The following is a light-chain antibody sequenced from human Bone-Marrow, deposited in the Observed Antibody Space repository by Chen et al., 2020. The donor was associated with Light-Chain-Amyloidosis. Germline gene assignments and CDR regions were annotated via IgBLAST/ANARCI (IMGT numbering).Light chain of an antibody. CDR3: QAWDRSSDRPL. J-gene: IGLJ3*02. CDR2: DDS. V-gene: IGLV3-21*02. CDR1: NIGSTS. Sequence: SYVLTQPSSVSVAPGQTATIACGGNNIGSTSVHWYQQTPGQAPLLVVYDDSDRPSGIPERWSGANSGNTATLTISRVEAVDEADYVCQAWDRSSDRPLFGGGTKRTVL.